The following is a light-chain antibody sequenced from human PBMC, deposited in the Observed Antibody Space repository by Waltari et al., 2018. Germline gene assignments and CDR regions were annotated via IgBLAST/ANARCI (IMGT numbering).Light chain of an antibody. Sequence: QSALTQPASVSGSPGQSITISCTGSSSDVGSSNLVSWYLQHPGKAPKLLIYEVSKRPSGVSNRFSGSKSGNTASLTISGLQAEDEADYYCYSYAGGSVFGTGTKVTVL. CDR2: EVS. CDR3: YSYAGGSV. V-gene: IGLV2-23*02. J-gene: IGLJ1*01. CDR1: SSDVGSSNL.